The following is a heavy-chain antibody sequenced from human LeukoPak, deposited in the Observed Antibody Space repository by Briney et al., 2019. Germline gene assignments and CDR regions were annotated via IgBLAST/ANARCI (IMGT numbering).Heavy chain of an antibody. CDR2: INAGNGNT. CDR1: GYTFTSYA. J-gene: IGHJ6*02. V-gene: IGHV1-3*01. CDR3: ARALLLWFGELDYGMDV. D-gene: IGHD3-10*01. Sequence: ASVKVSCKASGYTFTSYAMHWVRQAPGQRLEWKGWINAGNGNTKYSQKFQGRVTITRDTSASTAYMELSSLRSEDTAVYYCARALLLWFGELDYGMDVWGQGTTVTVSS.